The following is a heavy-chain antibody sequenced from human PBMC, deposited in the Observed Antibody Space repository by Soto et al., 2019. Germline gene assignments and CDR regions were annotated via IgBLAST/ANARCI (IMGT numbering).Heavy chain of an antibody. D-gene: IGHD7-27*01. J-gene: IGHJ3*02. V-gene: IGHV3-49*04. CDR1: GFTFGDYA. CDR3: SRALLTWEDAFYI. Sequence: GGSLRLSCTASGFTFGDYAMSWVRQAPGKGLEWVGFIRSKAYGGTTEYAASVKGRFTISRDDSKSIAYLQMNRLKTEVTAVYYCSRALLTWEDAFYIWGQGTMVTVSS. CDR2: IRSKAYGGTT.